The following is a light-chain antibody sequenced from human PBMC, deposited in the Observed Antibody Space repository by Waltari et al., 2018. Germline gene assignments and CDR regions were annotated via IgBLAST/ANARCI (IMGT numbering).Light chain of an antibody. V-gene: IGLV1-44*01. Sequence: QSVVTQPPSASGTPGPWVTISCSGSSSNIGSNTVNWNHPLPGPAPNLFVYSGNQRPQGVPDRFSGSKSGTSASLAISGLQSEDEAGYYCAAWDDSLNAVVFGGGTKLTVL. CDR2: SGN. CDR1: SSNIGSNT. J-gene: IGLJ3*02. CDR3: AAWDDSLNAVV.